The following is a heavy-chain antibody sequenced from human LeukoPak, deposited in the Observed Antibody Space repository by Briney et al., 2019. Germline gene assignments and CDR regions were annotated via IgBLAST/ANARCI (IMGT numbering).Heavy chain of an antibody. CDR3: TRHKKNAAATSYYAFDI. D-gene: IGHD6-13*01. CDR2: IRSKANSYAT. CDR1: GITFSGSA. V-gene: IGHV3-73*01. J-gene: IGHJ3*02. Sequence: GGSLRLSCAASGITFSGSAMHWVRQASGKWLEWVGRIRSKANSYATAYAASVKGRFTISRDDSKNTAYLQMNSLKTEDTAVYYCTRHKKNAAATSYYAFDIWGQGTMVTVSS.